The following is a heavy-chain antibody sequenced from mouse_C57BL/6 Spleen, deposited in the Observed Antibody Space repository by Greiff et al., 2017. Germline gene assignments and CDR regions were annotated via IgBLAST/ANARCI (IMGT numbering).Heavy chain of an antibody. V-gene: IGHV5-12*01. CDR2: ISNGGGST. D-gene: IGHD3-3*01. J-gene: IGHJ3*01. CDR1: GFTFSDYY. Sequence: EVMLVESGGGLVQPGGSLKLSCAASGFTFSDYYMYWVRQTPEKRLEWVAYISNGGGSTYYPDTVKGRFTISRDNAKNTLYLQMSRLKSEDTAMYYCARQGGTEGAWFAYWGQGTLVTVSA. CDR3: ARQGGTEGAWFAY.